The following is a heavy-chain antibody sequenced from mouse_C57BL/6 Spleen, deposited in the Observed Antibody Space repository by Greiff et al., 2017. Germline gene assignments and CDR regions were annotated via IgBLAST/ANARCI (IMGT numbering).Heavy chain of an antibody. J-gene: IGHJ2*01. Sequence: SGTVLARPGASVKMSCKTSGYTFTSYWMHWVKQRPGQGLEWIGAIYPGNSDTSYNQKFKGKAKLTAVTSASTAYMELSSLTNEDSAVYYCTRETVYYGSSGFDYWGQGTTLTVSS. V-gene: IGHV1-5*01. CDR3: TRETVYYGSSGFDY. CDR2: IYPGNSDT. D-gene: IGHD1-1*01. CDR1: GYTFTSYW.